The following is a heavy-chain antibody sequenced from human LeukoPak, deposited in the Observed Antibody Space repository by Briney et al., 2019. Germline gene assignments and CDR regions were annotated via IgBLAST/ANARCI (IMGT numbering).Heavy chain of an antibody. Sequence: SETLSLTCTVSGSSISSHYWSWIRQPPGKGLGWIGYIYYSGSTNYNPSLKSRVTISVDTSKNQFSLKLSSVTAADTAVYYCARVRETIRYFDYWGQGTLVTVSS. CDR1: GSSISSHY. V-gene: IGHV4-59*11. CDR3: ARVRETIRYFDY. J-gene: IGHJ4*02. CDR2: IYYSGST. D-gene: IGHD2-21*01.